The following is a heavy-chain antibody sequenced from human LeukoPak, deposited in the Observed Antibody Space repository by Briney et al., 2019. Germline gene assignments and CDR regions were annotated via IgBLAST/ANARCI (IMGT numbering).Heavy chain of an antibody. J-gene: IGHJ4*02. CDR1: GFTFCSSG. Sequence: PGGSLRLSCAASGFTFCSSGMDWVRQAPGKGLEWVAFIRYDGSDKYYAASVRGRFTISRDNSKNTLYLQMNRLRAEDTAVYYCAKTTGGSTWYLDYWGQGTLVTVSS. CDR2: IRYDGSDK. CDR3: AKTTGGSTWYLDY. V-gene: IGHV3-30*02. D-gene: IGHD6-13*01.